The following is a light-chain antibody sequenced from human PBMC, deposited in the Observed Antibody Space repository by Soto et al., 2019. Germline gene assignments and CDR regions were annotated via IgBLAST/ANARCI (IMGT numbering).Light chain of an antibody. V-gene: IGKV3-11*01. CDR1: QSVSSY. J-gene: IGKJ2*01. CDR3: QQGGT. CDR2: DAS. Sequence: EIVLTQSPATLSLSPGERATLSCRASQSVSSYLAWYQQKPGQAPRLLIYDASNRATGIPARFSGSGSGTDFTLTISSLEPEDFAVYYCQQGGTFGQGTKLVIK.